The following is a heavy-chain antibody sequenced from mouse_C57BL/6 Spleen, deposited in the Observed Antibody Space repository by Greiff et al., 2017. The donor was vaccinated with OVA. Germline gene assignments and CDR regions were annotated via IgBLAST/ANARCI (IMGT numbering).Heavy chain of an antibody. V-gene: IGHV3-6*01. CDR1: GYSITSGYY. CDR3: ASLTTVVATDWYFDV. J-gene: IGHJ1*03. Sequence: ESGPGLVKPSQSLSLTCSVTGYSITSGYYWNWIRQFPGNKLEWMGYISYDGSNNYNPSLKNRISITRDTSKNQFFLKLNSVTTEDTATYYCASLTTVVATDWYFDVWGTGTTVTVSS. CDR2: ISYDGSN. D-gene: IGHD1-1*01.